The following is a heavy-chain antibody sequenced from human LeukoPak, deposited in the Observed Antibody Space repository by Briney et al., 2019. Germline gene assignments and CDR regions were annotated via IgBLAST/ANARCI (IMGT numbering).Heavy chain of an antibody. CDR1: GFTVSTNY. Sequence: GGSLRLSCAASGFTVSTNYMSWVRQAPGKGLEWVSIIYSGGSTYYAASVRGRFTISRDDSKNTLFPQMNSLRAEDTAVYYCARDSIATLPAYYFDSWGQGTLVTVSS. CDR2: IYSGGST. D-gene: IGHD2-21*01. V-gene: IGHV3-66*02. CDR3: ARDSIATLPAYYFDS. J-gene: IGHJ4*02.